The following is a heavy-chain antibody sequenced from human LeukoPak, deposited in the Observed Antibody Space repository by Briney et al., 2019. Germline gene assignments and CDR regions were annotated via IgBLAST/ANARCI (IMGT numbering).Heavy chain of an antibody. CDR1: GGTFSSYA. Sequence: GASVKVSCKASGGTFSSYAISWVRQAPGQGLEWMGGIIPIFGTANYAQKFQGRVTITADESTSTAYMELSSPRSEDTAVYYCARSGYGGNWFDPWGQGTLVTVSS. J-gene: IGHJ5*02. V-gene: IGHV1-69*01. D-gene: IGHD4-23*01. CDR3: ARSGYGGNWFDP. CDR2: IIPIFGTA.